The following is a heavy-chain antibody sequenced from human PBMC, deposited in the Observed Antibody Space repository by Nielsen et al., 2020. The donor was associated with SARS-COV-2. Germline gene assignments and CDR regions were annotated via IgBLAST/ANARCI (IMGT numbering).Heavy chain of an antibody. V-gene: IGHV3-53*01. J-gene: IGHJ6*02. CDR1: GFTVSSNY. CDR3: ARDLDWFGMDV. Sequence: GSLRLSCAASGFTVSSNYMSWVRQAPGKGLEWVSVIYSGGSTYYADSVKGRFTISRDNSKNTLYLQMNSLRAEDTAVYYCARDLDWFGMDVWGQGTTVTVSS. D-gene: IGHD3-9*01. CDR2: IYSGGST.